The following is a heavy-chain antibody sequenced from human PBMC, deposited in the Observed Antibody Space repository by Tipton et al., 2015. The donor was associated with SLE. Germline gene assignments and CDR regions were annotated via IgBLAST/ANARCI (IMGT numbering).Heavy chain of an antibody. Sequence: TLSLTCTVSGGSISSSSYYWGWTRPPPGKGLEWIGSIYYSGSTYYNPSLKNRVTISVDTSKNQFSLKLSSVTAADTAVYYCARTSTYYDFWSGSYYYYYMDVWGKGTTVTVSS. V-gene: IGHV4-39*01. CDR1: GGSISSSSYY. CDR2: IYYSGST. CDR3: ARTSTYYDFWSGSYYYYYMDV. D-gene: IGHD3-3*01. J-gene: IGHJ6*03.